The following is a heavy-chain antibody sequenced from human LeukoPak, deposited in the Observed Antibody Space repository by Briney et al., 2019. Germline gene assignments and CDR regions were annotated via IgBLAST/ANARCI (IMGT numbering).Heavy chain of an antibody. CDR2: ISGSGGST. V-gene: IGHV3-23*01. CDR1: GFTFGDYV. CDR3: AKGYSSSSDAFDI. J-gene: IGHJ3*02. Sequence: PGGSLRLSCTGSGFTFGDYVMTWVRQAPGKGLEWVSAISGSGGSTYYADSVKGRFTISRDNSKNTLYLQMNSLRAEDTAVYYCAKGYSSSSDAFDIWGQGTMVTVSS. D-gene: IGHD6-6*01.